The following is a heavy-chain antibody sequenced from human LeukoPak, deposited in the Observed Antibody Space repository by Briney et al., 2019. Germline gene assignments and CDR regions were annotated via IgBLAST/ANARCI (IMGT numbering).Heavy chain of an antibody. CDR1: GFTFSSYW. D-gene: IGHD4-17*01. CDR2: IKQDGSEK. CDR3: ARDKFNGDSYFDN. Sequence: PGGSLRLSCAASGFTFSSYWMSWVRQAPGKGLEWVANIKQDGSEKYYADSVKGRFTISRDNAENSLYLQMNSLRAEDTAVYYCARDKFNGDSYFDNWGQGTLVTVSS. J-gene: IGHJ4*02. V-gene: IGHV3-7*01.